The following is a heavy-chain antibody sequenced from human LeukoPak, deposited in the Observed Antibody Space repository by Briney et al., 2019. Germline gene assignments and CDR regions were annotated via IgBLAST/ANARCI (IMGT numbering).Heavy chain of an antibody. V-gene: IGHV3-23*01. CDR3: AKVITMIPPRAFDI. CDR2: ISGSGGST. J-gene: IGHJ3*02. Sequence: GGSLRLSCPASGFTLDDYAMHWVRQAAGKGLEWVSAISGSGGSTYYADSVKGRFTISRDNSKHTLYLQMNSLRAEDTAVYYCAKVITMIPPRAFDIWGQGTMVTVSS. D-gene: IGHD3-22*01. CDR1: GFTLDDYA.